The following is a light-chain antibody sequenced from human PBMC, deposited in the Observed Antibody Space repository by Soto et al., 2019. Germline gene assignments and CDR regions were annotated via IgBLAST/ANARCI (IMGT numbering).Light chain of an antibody. CDR2: DAS. CDR3: QQFGSYPLT. Sequence: GLSQSPGTLSLYPGERATLSCRASQTVRNNYLAWYQQKPGQAPRLLIYDASSRATGIPDRFSGGGSGTDFTLTISRLEPEDFAVYYCQQFGSYPLTFGGGTKVDIK. V-gene: IGKV3-20*01. J-gene: IGKJ4*01. CDR1: QTVRNNY.